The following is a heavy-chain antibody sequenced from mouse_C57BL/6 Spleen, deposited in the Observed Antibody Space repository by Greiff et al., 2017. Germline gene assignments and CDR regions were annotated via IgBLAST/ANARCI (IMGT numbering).Heavy chain of an antibody. V-gene: IGHV14-3*01. CDR1: GSHITNTY. J-gene: IGHJ4*01. Sequence: VQLQQSVPELVRPGASVKLSCTASGSHITNTYMHWVKQSPEQGLEWIGRIDPANGNTKYAPKFPGKATITADTSSNTDYLQLSSLASEDTAIYYCAREGYSKRAMDYWGQGTSVTVSS. CDR2: IDPANGNT. D-gene: IGHD2-5*01. CDR3: AREGYSKRAMDY.